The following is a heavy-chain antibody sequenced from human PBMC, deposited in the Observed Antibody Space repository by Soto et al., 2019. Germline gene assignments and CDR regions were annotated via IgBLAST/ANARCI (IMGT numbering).Heavy chain of an antibody. J-gene: IGHJ4*02. D-gene: IGHD6-13*01. CDR2: IMPIFGRA. CDR1: GGTFSNYA. Sequence: ASVKVSCKASGGTFSNYAFSWVRQAPGQGLEWLGGIMPIFGRADYAQKFRGRVTITTDTSTSTAYMELRSLRSDDTAVYYCARVIAAAADFDYWGQGTLVTVSS. CDR3: ARVIAAAADFDY. V-gene: IGHV1-69*05.